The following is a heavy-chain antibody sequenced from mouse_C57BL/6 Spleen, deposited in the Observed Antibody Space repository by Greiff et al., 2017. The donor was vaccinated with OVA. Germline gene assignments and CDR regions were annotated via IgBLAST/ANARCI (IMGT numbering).Heavy chain of an antibody. CDR3: TRVDYDGSSGSGPGFAY. Sequence: EVQLQQSGTVLARPGASVKMSCKTSGYTFTSYWMHWVKQRPGQGLEWIGAIYPGNSDTSYNQKFKGKAKLTAVTSASTAYMELSSLTNEDSAVYYCTRVDYDGSSGSGPGFAYWGQGTLVTVSA. V-gene: IGHV1-5*01. D-gene: IGHD1-1*01. CDR1: GYTFTSYW. J-gene: IGHJ3*01. CDR2: IYPGNSDT.